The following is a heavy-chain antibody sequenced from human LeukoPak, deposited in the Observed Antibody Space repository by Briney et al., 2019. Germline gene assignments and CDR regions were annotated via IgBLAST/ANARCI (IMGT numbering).Heavy chain of an antibody. D-gene: IGHD3-10*01. Sequence: GGSLRLSCAASGFTFSSYAMSWVRQAPGKGLEWVSAISGSGGSTYYADSVKGRFTISRDNSKNTLYLQMNSLRAEDTAVYYCASADYYGSGSYYTFRGLDYWGQGTLVTVSS. CDR3: ASADYYGSGSYYTFRGLDY. CDR2: ISGSGGST. V-gene: IGHV3-23*01. J-gene: IGHJ4*02. CDR1: GFTFSSYA.